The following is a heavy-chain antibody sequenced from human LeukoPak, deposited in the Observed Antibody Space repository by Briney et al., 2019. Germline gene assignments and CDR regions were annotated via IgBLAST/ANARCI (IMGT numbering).Heavy chain of an antibody. J-gene: IGHJ4*02. D-gene: IGHD3-9*01. CDR2: IYPRGNP. CDR3: ARNLDFSQGY. CDR1: DDSISSSNW. Sequence: TSETLSLTCTVSDDSISSSNWWSWVRQPPGKGLEWIGQIYPRGNPNYNPSLKNRVTISIDKSKNQFSLTLNSVTAADTAVYYCARNLDFSQGYWGQGTLVTVSS. V-gene: IGHV4/OR15-8*02.